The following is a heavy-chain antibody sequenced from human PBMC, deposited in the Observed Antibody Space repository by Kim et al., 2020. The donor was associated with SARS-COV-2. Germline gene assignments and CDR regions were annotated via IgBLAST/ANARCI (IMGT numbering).Heavy chain of an antibody. CDR3: ARPPEYKHSGLLWFGELSPSY. J-gene: IGHJ4*02. CDR1: GFTFSSYA. V-gene: IGHV3-30*04. Sequence: GGSLRLSCAASGFTFSSYAMHWVRQAPGKGLEWVAVISYDGSNKYYADSVKGRFTISRDNSKNTLYLQMNSLRAEDTAVYYCARPPEYKHSGLLWFGELSPSYWGQGTLVTVSS. D-gene: IGHD3-10*01. CDR2: ISYDGSNK.